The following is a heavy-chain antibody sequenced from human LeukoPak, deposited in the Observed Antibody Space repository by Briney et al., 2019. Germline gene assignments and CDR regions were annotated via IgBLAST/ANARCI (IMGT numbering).Heavy chain of an antibody. V-gene: IGHV1-2*02. CDR3: ARDQMGSSSSGHDY. J-gene: IGHJ4*02. CDR2: INPNSGGT. D-gene: IGHD6-6*01. CDR1: GYTFTGYY. Sequence: ASVKVSCKASGYTFTGYYMHWVRQAPGQGLEWMGWINPNSGGTNYAQKFQGRVTMTRDTSISTAYMERSRLRSDDTAVYYCARDQMGSSSSGHDYWGQGTLVTVSS.